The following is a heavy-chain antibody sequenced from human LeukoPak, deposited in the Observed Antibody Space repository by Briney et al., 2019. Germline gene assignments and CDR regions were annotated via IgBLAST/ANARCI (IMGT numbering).Heavy chain of an antibody. V-gene: IGHV4-34*01. CDR2: INHSGST. CDR3: AREGSYGYCSSTSCRYYYYYMDV. CDR1: GGSFSGYY. D-gene: IGHD2-2*03. Sequence: SETLSLTCAVYGGSFSGYYWGWIRQPPGKGLEWIGEINHSGSTNYNPSLKSRVTISVDTSKNQFSLKLSSVTAADTAVYYCAREGSYGYCSSTSCRYYYYYMDVWGKGTTVTVSS. J-gene: IGHJ6*03.